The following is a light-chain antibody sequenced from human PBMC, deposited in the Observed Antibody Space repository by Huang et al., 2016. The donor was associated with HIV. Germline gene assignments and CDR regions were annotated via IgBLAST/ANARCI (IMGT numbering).Light chain of an antibody. CDR2: AAS. Sequence: DIQLTQSPSSLSASVGDGITITCRASENIVYSLSWFRQRPGRAPEALIYAASRLHAGVHSKFRATGSGTNFTLSIDGLGPEDFATYYCQQSRSLPRTYGGGTKVDI. J-gene: IGKJ4*01. CDR1: ENIVYS. V-gene: IGKV1-39*01. CDR3: QQSRSLPRT.